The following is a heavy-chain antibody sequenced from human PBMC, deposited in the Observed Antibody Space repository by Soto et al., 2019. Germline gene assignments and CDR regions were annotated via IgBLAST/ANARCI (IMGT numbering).Heavy chain of an antibody. CDR1: GFTFSTYG. V-gene: IGHV3-33*06. D-gene: IGHD3-10*02. Sequence: GGSLRLSCAASGFTFSTYGMHWVRQAPGKGLEWVAVIWYDGSNKYYADSVKGRFTISRDNSKNTLYLQMNSLRAEDTAVYYCVKGVYYYARGGDGAFDYWGQGTLVTVSS. J-gene: IGHJ4*02. CDR2: IWYDGSNK. CDR3: VKGVYYYARGGDGAFDY.